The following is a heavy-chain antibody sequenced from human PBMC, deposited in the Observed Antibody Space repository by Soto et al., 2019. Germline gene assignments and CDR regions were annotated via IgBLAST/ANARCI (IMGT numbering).Heavy chain of an antibody. CDR1: GGSFSDYY. J-gene: IGHJ4*02. CDR3: ARSQRGRTAFTFDY. Sequence: SETLSLTCSVYGGSFSDYYWSWIRQPPGKGLEWIGEINHSGSTNYNPSLKSRVTISVHTSKNQFSLKLASVTAADTAVYFCARSQRGRTAFTFDYWGQGALVTVSS. V-gene: IGHV4-34*01. D-gene: IGHD3-16*01. CDR2: INHSGST.